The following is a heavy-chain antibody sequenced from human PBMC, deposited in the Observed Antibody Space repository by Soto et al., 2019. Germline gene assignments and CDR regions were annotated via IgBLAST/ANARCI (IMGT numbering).Heavy chain of an antibody. CDR3: AKDEGIAVAGTAY. CDR1: GFTFSSYG. Sequence: PGGSLRLSCAASGFTFSSYGMHWVRQAPGKGLEWVAVISYDGSNKYYADPVKGRFTISRHNSKNTLYLQMNSLRAEDTAVYYCAKDEGIAVAGTAYWSQGTLVTVSS. J-gene: IGHJ4*02. V-gene: IGHV3-30*18. CDR2: ISYDGSNK. D-gene: IGHD6-19*01.